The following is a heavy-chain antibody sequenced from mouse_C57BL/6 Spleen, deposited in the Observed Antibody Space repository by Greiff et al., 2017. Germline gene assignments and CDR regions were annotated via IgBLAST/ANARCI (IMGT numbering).Heavy chain of an antibody. CDR2: ICPGDGET. J-gene: IGHJ3*01. CDR3: ARSLPPFAY. Sequence: VQLQQSGPELVKPGASVKISCKASGYAFSSYWMNWVKQRPGKGLEWIGRICPGDGETSSNGKFKGKATLTADNPSSTAYMQLSSLTSEASAVYFCARSLPPFAYWGHGTLVTVSA. CDR1: GYAFSSYW. V-gene: IGHV1-82*01.